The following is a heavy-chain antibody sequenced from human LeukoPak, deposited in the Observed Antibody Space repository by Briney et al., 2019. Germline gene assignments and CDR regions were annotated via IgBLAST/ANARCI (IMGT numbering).Heavy chain of an antibody. CDR1: GFSFSGFS. CDR2: MNEYGSEI. Sequence: GGSLRLSCVASGFSFSGFSMSWVRQAPGKGLEWVAKMNEYGSEIFYVDSVKGRFTISRDNAKKSLYLQMNSLRAEDTAVYYCTRGFWGWEVDYWGQGALVTVSS. D-gene: IGHD3-16*01. J-gene: IGHJ4*02. CDR3: TRGFWGWEVDY. V-gene: IGHV3-7*01.